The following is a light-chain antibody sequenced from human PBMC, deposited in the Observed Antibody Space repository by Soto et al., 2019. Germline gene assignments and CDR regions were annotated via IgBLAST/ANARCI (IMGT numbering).Light chain of an antibody. V-gene: IGKV3-20*01. CDR1: QSVSSNY. CDR2: GAS. Sequence: DIVLTQSPDTLSLSPGERATLSCRASQSVSSNYLAWYQQKPGQAPRLLIYGASTRATGIPDRFSGSGSGTDFTLTISRLEPEDFAVYFCQQYGSSSYTFGQGTWLEI. CDR3: QQYGSSSYT. J-gene: IGKJ2*01.